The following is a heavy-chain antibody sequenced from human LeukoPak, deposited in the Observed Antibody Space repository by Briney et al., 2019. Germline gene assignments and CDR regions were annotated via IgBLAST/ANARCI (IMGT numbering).Heavy chain of an antibody. CDR3: ARVTDNWNYEAIDY. J-gene: IGHJ4*02. V-gene: IGHV3-21*01. Sequence: GGSLRLSCAASGCTFSSYSMNWVRQAPGKGLKWVSSISSSSSYIYYADSVKGRFTISRDNAKNSLYLQMNSLRAEDTAVYYCARVTDNWNYEAIDYWGQGTLVTVSS. CDR1: GCTFSSYS. CDR2: ISSSSSYI. D-gene: IGHD1-7*01.